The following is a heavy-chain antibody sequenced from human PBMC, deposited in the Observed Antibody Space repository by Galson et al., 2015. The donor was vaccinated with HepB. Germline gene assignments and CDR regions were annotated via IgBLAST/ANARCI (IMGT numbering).Heavy chain of an antibody. CDR2: VVPIFGIG. V-gene: IGHV1-69*10. CDR3: ATGADCSGGSCSEGY. D-gene: IGHD2-8*02. CDR1: GGTFNSLS. Sequence: SVKVSCKASGGTFNSLSINWVRQVPGQGLEWIGGVVPIFGIGNHAQKFQGRFTISADRVTTTAYMELTRLTSEDTAIYYCATGADCSGGSCSEGYWGRGTLVTVSS. J-gene: IGHJ4*02.